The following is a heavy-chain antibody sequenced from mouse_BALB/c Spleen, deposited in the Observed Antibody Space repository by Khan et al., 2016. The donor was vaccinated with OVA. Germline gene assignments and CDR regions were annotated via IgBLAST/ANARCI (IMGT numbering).Heavy chain of an antibody. CDR3: ARGTTVGAIDY. V-gene: IGHV5-12*02. J-gene: IGHJ2*01. CDR1: GFTFNDYF. Sequence: EVELVESGGGLVQPGGSLKLSCATSGFTFNDYFMYWVRQTPEKRLEWVAYISNGGGSTYYPDTVKGRFTISRDNAKNTLYLQMSRLKSEDTAMYFCARGTTVGAIDYWGQGTTLTVSS. D-gene: IGHD1-1*01. CDR2: ISNGGGST.